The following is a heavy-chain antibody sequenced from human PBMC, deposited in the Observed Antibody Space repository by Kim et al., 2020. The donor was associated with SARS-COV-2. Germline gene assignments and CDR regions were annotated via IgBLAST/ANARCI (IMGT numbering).Heavy chain of an antibody. Sequence: GGSLRLSCAASGFTVSSNFMTWVRQAPGKGLEWVSIIYSGGDTLYADSVKGRFTISRDNSGNTLFLQMNSLRVEDTAVYYCTGCIDIGGYLPAYWGQGTLVTVSS. CDR1: GFTVSSNF. J-gene: IGHJ4*02. D-gene: IGHD5-12*01. V-gene: IGHV3-53*01. CDR2: IYSGGDT. CDR3: TGCIDIGGYLPAY.